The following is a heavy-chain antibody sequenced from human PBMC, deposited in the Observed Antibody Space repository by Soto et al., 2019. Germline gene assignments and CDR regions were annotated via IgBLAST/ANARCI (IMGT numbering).Heavy chain of an antibody. CDR3: ARDFFDGALEQQPTVNYFDY. V-gene: IGHV1-46*01. J-gene: IGHJ4*02. Sequence: GASVKVSCKASGYTFTSYYMHWVQQAPGQGLEWMGIINPSGGSTSYAQKFQGRVTMTRDTSTSTVYMELSSLRSEDTAVYYCARDFFDGALEQQPTVNYFDYWGQGTLVTVSS. D-gene: IGHD6-13*01. CDR2: INPSGGST. CDR1: GYTFTSYY.